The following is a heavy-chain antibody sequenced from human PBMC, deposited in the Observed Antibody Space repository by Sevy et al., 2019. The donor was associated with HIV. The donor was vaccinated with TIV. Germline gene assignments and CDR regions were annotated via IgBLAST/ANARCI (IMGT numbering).Heavy chain of an antibody. CDR2: ISATGGST. V-gene: IGHV3-23*01. J-gene: IGHJ4*02. CDR1: GFTLGSYT. Sequence: GGSLRLSCAASGFTLGSYTKNWVRQAPGEGLEWVASISATGGSTYYADSVKGRFTISRDVYKALLYLQMNSLTAEDTAIFYCAKTLQKLPFHPHYFDYWGQGTLVTVSS. CDR3: AKTLQKLPFHPHYFDY. D-gene: IGHD2-21*02.